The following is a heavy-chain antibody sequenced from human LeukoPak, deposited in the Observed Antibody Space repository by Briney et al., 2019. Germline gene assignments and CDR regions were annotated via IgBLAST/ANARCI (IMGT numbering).Heavy chain of an antibody. CDR3: ARRGSSSIRGASYFDY. CDR1: GYTFTSYA. J-gene: IGHJ4*02. D-gene: IGHD6-6*01. V-gene: IGHV1-3*01. CDR2: INAGNGNT. Sequence: ALVKVSCKASGYTFTSYAMHWVRQAPGQRLEWMGWINAGNGNTKYSQKFQGRVTMTRDTSTSTVYMELSSLRSEDTAVYYCARRGSSSIRGASYFDYWGQGTLVTVSS.